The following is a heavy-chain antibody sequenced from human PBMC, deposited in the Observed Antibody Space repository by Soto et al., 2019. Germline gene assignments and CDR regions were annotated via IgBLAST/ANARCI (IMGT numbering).Heavy chain of an antibody. V-gene: IGHV1-46*01. CDR3: ATRYSGNLGAFDY. Sequence: GASVKVSCKASGYTFTSYYMHWVRQAPGQGLEWMGIINPSGGSTSYAQKFQGRVTMTRDTSTSTVYMELSSLRSEDTAVYYCATRYSGNLGAFDYWGQGTLVTVS. CDR1: GYTFTSYY. CDR2: INPSGGST. J-gene: IGHJ4*02. D-gene: IGHD1-26*01.